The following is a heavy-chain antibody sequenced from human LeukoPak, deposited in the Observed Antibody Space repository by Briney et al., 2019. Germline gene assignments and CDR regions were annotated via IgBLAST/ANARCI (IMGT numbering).Heavy chain of an antibody. CDR2: MNPNSGNT. J-gene: IGHJ5*02. D-gene: IGHD3-10*01. CDR3: ASTLSRYGGFDP. CDR1: GYTFTSYD. V-gene: IGHV1-8*01. Sequence: ASVKVSCKASGYTFTSYDINWVRQATGQGLEWMGWMNPNSGNTGYAQKFQGRVTMTRNTSVSTAYMELSSLRSEDTAVYYCASTLSRYGGFDPWGQGTLVTVSS.